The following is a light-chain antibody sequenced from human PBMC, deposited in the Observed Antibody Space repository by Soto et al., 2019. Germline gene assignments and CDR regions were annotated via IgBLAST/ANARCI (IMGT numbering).Light chain of an antibody. CDR2: GGD. CDR3: CSYSYGSTLV. CDR1: SSDVGSYNL. J-gene: IGLJ2*01. V-gene: IGLV2-23*01. Sequence: QSVLAQPASVSGSSGQSITISCTGTSSDVGSYNLVSWHQQHPGKAPKLIIYGGDKRPSGVSNRFSGSKSGNTASLTISGLQAEDEADYYCCSYSYGSTLVFGGGTKVTVL.